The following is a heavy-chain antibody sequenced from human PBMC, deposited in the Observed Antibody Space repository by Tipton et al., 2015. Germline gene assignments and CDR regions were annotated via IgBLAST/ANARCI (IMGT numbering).Heavy chain of an antibody. Sequence: TLSLTCTVSGGSVISGTDYWSWIRQHPGKGLEWIGNVYSSGSTYYNPSLKSRVTISADTSKNQFSLKLSSVTAADTAVYYCASTAGVVATLDYWGQGTLVTVSS. V-gene: IGHV4-31*03. J-gene: IGHJ4*02. CDR1: GGSVISGTDY. CDR2: VYSSGST. CDR3: ASTAGVVATLDY. D-gene: IGHD5-12*01.